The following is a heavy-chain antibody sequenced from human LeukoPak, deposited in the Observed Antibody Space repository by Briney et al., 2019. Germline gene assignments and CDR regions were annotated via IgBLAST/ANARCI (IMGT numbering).Heavy chain of an antibody. D-gene: IGHD6-13*01. CDR1: GGSISSYY. Sequence: PSETLSLTCTVSGGSISSYYWSWIRQPPGKGLEWIGYIYYSGNTYYNPSLKSRVTISVDTSKNQFSLKLSSVTAADTAVYYCARAVTSSSSWYKWVNWFDPWGQGTLVTVSS. CDR3: ARAVTSSSSWYKWVNWFDP. V-gene: IGHV4-59*12. J-gene: IGHJ5*02. CDR2: IYYSGNT.